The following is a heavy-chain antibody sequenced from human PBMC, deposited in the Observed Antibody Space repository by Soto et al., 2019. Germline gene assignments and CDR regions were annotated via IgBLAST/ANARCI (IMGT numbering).Heavy chain of an antibody. CDR1: GFTFSNFW. D-gene: IGHD6-19*01. CDR2: INQDGSEK. Sequence: GGSLRLSCAASGFTFSNFWMSWVRQAPGKGLEWVANINQDGSEKYYVGSVKGRFTISRDNAKNSLYLLTNSLRAEDTAVYYCARFRRGSSGSHYFDYWGQGTLVTVSS. CDR3: ARFRRGSSGSHYFDY. V-gene: IGHV3-7*03. J-gene: IGHJ4*02.